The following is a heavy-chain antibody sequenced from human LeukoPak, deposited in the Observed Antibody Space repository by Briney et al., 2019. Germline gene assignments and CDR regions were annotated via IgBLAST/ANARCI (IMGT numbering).Heavy chain of an antibody. V-gene: IGHV3-48*03. J-gene: IGHJ4*02. CDR1: GFTFSSYE. D-gene: IGHD3-22*01. CDR3: ARGPHYYDSSGPGQ. Sequence: GGSLRLSCAASGFTFSSYEMNWVRQAPGKGLEWVSYISSSGSTIYYADSVKGRFTISRDNAKNSLYLQMNSLRAEDTAVYYCARGPHYYDSSGPGQWGQGTLVTVSS. CDR2: ISSSGSTI.